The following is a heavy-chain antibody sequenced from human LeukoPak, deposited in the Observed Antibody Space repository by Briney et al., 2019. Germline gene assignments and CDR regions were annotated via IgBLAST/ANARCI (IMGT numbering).Heavy chain of an antibody. Sequence: PGGSLRLSCAASGFTFSSYGMHWVRQAPGKGLEWVAVISYDGSNKYYADSVKGRFTISRDNSKNTLYLQMNSLRAEDTAVYYCARRAAYCGGDCYGLDYWGQGTLVTVSS. CDR2: ISYDGSNK. D-gene: IGHD2-21*01. CDR3: ARRAAYCGGDCYGLDY. J-gene: IGHJ4*02. CDR1: GFTFSSYG. V-gene: IGHV3-30*03.